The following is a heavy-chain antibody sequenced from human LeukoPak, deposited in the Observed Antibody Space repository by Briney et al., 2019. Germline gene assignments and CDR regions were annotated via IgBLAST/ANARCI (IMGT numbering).Heavy chain of an antibody. CDR2: IYYSGST. Sequence: SETLSLACTVSGGSISSGGYYWSWIRQPPGEGLEWIGYIYYSGSTNYNPSLKSRVTMSVDTSKNQFSLKLSSVTAADTAVYYCARHGGWLRSYGMDVWGQGTTVTVSS. D-gene: IGHD5-12*01. CDR1: GGSISSGGYY. J-gene: IGHJ6*02. CDR3: ARHGGWLRSYGMDV. V-gene: IGHV4-61*08.